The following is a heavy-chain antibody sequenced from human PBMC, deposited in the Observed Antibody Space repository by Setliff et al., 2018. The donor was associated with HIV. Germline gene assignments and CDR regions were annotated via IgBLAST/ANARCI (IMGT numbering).Heavy chain of an antibody. V-gene: IGHV4-39*07. D-gene: IGHD5-12*01. J-gene: IGHJ3*02. Sequence: SETLSLTCTVSGGSISSSSHYWGWIRQPPGKGLEWIGSIFHSGSTYYNPSLKSRVTMSVDTSENQFSLKLRSVTAADTAVYYCARGKSGSYDAYDMWGQGTMVTVSS. CDR1: GGSISSSSHY. CDR2: IFHSGST. CDR3: ARGKSGSYDAYDM.